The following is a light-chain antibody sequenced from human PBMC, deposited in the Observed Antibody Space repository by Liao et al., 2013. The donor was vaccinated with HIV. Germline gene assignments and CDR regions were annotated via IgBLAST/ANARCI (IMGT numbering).Light chain of an antibody. V-gene: IGLV3-1*01. CDR1: KLGDKY. Sequence: SYELTQPPSVAVSPGQTASITCSGDKLGDKYVCWYQQKPGQSPVLVIYQDRKRASGIPERFSGSNSGNTATLTISGTQAMDEADYYCQAWDSSTVVVFGGGTKLTVL. J-gene: IGLJ2*01. CDR2: QDR. CDR3: QAWDSSTVVV.